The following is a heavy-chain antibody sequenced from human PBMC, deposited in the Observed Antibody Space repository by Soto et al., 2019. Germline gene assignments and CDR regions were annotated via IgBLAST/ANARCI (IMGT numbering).Heavy chain of an antibody. V-gene: IGHV3-30-3*01. CDR1: GFTFSSYA. Sequence: GGSLRLSCAASGFTFSSYAMHWVRQAPGKGLEWVAVISYDGSNKCYADSVKGRFTISRDNSKNTLYLQTNSLRAEDTAVYYCARAKGRYYYGMDVWGQGTTVTVSS. CDR3: ARAKGRYYYGMDV. CDR2: ISYDGSNK. J-gene: IGHJ6*02.